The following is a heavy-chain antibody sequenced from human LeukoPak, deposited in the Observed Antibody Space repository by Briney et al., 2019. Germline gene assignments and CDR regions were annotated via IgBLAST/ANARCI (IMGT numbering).Heavy chain of an antibody. J-gene: IGHJ4*02. CDR2: ISSSSSTI. V-gene: IGHV3-48*04. Sequence: AGSLRLSCAASGFTFSSYSMNWVRQAPGKGMERVSYISSSSSTIYYADSVKSRFTISRDNTKNSLYLQMNSLRAEDTAVYYCATGRYQLLSFDYWGQGTLVTVSS. D-gene: IGHD2-2*01. CDR3: ATGRYQLLSFDY. CDR1: GFTFSSYS.